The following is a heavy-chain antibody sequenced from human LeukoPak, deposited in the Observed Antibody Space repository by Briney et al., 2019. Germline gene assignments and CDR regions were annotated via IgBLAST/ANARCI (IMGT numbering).Heavy chain of an antibody. CDR3: ARGRGYYYDSSGYGVNWFDP. D-gene: IGHD3-22*01. CDR2: IYSSGST. Sequence: PSETLSLTCTVSGGSISNYYWSWIRRPAGKGLEWIGRIYSSGSTSYNPSLKSRVTMSVDTSKEQLSLKLSSVTAADTAVYYCARGRGYYYDSSGYGVNWFDPWGQGTLVTVSS. J-gene: IGHJ5*02. CDR1: GGSISNYY. V-gene: IGHV4-4*07.